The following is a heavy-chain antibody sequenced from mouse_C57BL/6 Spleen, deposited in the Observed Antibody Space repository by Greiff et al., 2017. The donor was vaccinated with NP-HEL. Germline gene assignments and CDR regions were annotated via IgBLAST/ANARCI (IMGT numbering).Heavy chain of an antibody. CDR3: TRSRLAGYAMDY. CDR2: IDTETGGT. J-gene: IGHJ4*01. Sequence: QVQLQQSGAELVRPGASVTLSCKASGYTFTDYEMHWVKQTPVHGLEWIGAIDTETGGTAYNQKFKGKAILTADKSTSTAYMELRSLTSEDSAVYYCTRSRLAGYAMDYWGQGTSVTVSS. V-gene: IGHV1-15*01. CDR1: GYTFTDYE.